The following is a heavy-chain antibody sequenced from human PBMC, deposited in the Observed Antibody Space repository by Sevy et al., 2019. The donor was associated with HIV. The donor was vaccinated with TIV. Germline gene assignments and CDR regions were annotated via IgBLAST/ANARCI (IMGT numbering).Heavy chain of an antibody. CDR3: AGGYDSSGYYSYGYYYYGMDV. CDR2: ISYDGSNK. Sequence: GGSLRLSCAASGFTFSSYAMHWVRQAPGKGLEWVAVISYDGSNKYYADSVKGRFTISRGNSKNTVYLQMNSLRAEDRAVYYCAGGYDSSGYYSYGYYYYGMDVWGQGTTVTVSS. D-gene: IGHD3-22*01. CDR1: GFTFSSYA. V-gene: IGHV3-30-3*01. J-gene: IGHJ6*02.